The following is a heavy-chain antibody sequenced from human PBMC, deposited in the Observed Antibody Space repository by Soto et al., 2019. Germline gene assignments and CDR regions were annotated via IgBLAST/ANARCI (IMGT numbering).Heavy chain of an antibody. J-gene: IGHJ5*02. V-gene: IGHV3-30-3*01. Sequence: QVQLVESGGGVVQPGRSLRLSCAASGFTFSSYAMHWVRQAPGKGLEWVAVISYDGSNKYYADSVKGRFTISRDNSKNTLYLQMNSLRAEDTAVYYCARDRDILTGYWGNNWFDPWGQGTLVTVSS. D-gene: IGHD3-9*01. CDR2: ISYDGSNK. CDR1: GFTFSSYA. CDR3: ARDRDILTGYWGNNWFDP.